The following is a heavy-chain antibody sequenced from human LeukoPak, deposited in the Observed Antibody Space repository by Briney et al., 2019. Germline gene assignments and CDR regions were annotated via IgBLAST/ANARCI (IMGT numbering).Heavy chain of an antibody. CDR1: GFTFSNYG. CDR3: AKYAVVGTPFFDY. V-gene: IGHV3-23*01. J-gene: IGHJ4*02. Sequence: GGSLRLSCAASGFTFSNYGMHWVRQAPGKGLEWVSAISGSGDSTYYADSVKGRFTISRDNSKNTLYLQMNSLRAEDMAVYYCAKYAVVGTPFFDYWGQGTLVTVSS. D-gene: IGHD2-15*01. CDR2: ISGSGDST.